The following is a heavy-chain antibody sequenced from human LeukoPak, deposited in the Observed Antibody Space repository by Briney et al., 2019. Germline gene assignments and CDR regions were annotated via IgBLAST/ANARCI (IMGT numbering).Heavy chain of an antibody. CDR2: IYYSGST. CDR3: ARTTEGGYSYGYFYYYYMDV. V-gene: IGHV4-59*01. J-gene: IGHJ6*03. CDR1: GGSISSYY. Sequence: SETLSLTCTVSGGSISSYYWSWIRQPPGKGLEWIGYIYYSGSTNYNPSLKSRVTISVDASKNQFSLKLSSVTAADTAVYYCARTTEGGYSYGYFYYYYMDVWGKGTTVTISS. D-gene: IGHD5-18*01.